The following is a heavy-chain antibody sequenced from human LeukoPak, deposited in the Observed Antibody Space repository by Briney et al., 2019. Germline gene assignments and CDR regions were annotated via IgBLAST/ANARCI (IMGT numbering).Heavy chain of an antibody. V-gene: IGHV4-31*03. CDR2: IYYSGST. J-gene: IGHJ4*02. D-gene: IGHD3-22*01. CDR1: GGSISSGGYY. CDR3: ARDRYYYDSSGYRFDY. Sequence: SQTLSLTCTVSGGSISSGGYYWSWIRQHPGKGLEWIGYIYYSGSTYYNPSLKSRVTISVDTSKNQFSLKLSSVTAADTAVYYCARDRYYYDSSGYRFDYWGQGTLVTVSS.